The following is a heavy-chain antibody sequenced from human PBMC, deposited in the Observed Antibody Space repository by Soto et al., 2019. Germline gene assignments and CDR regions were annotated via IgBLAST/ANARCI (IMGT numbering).Heavy chain of an antibody. V-gene: IGHV3-74*01. D-gene: IGHD3-9*01. CDR1: GFTFSSYW. CDR3: ARDGPDDILTGYYHYYCHYGVDV. J-gene: IGHJ6*02. CDR2: INSDGSST. Sequence: PGGSLRLACAASGFTFSSYWMHWVRQAPGKGLVWVSRINSDGSSTSYADSVKGRFTISRDNAKNTLYLQMNSLRAEDTAVYYCARDGPDDILTGYYHYYCHYGVDVWGQGTRVTVSS.